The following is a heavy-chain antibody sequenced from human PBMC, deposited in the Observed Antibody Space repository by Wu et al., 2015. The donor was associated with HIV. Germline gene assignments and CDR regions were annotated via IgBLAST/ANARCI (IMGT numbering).Heavy chain of an antibody. J-gene: IGHJ3*02. CDR3: AMGLYKYDIVSQRTAPDAFDI. CDR1: GSTLYELS. CDR2: FDPEEGET. Sequence: QVQVVQSGAEVKKPGASVKVSCKVSGSTLYELSIHWVRQAPGKGLEWMGGFDPEEGETIYAQKFQGRVSMTEDSSTETAHMQLISLRSEDTAVYFCAMGLYKYDIVSQRTAPDAFDIVGPRDKWSTVSS. D-gene: IGHD2-15*01. V-gene: IGHV1-24*01.